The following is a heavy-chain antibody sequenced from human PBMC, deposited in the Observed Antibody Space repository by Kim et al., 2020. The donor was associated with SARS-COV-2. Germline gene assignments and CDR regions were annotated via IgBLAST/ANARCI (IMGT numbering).Heavy chain of an antibody. J-gene: IGHJ2*01. D-gene: IGHD2-21*01. V-gene: IGHV3-9*01. CDR3: AKDVHPDWTYWYFDL. Sequence: DSVKGRFTISRDNAKNSLYLQMNSLRAEDTALYYCAKDVHPDWTYWYFDLWGRGTLVTVSS.